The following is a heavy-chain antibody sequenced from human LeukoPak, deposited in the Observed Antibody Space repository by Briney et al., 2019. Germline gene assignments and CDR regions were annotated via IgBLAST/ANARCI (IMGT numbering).Heavy chain of an antibody. V-gene: IGHV3-74*01. Sequence: TGGSLRLSCAASGFTFSNYAMSWVRQAPGKGLVWVSRINSDGSSTSYADSVKGRFTISRDNAKNTLYLQMNSLRAEDTAVYYCATYDFWSGFPDAFDIWGQGTMVTVSS. CDR2: INSDGSST. CDR3: ATYDFWSGFPDAFDI. CDR1: GFTFSNYA. D-gene: IGHD3-3*01. J-gene: IGHJ3*02.